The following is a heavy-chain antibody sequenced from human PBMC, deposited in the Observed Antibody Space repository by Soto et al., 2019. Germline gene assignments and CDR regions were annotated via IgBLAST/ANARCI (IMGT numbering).Heavy chain of an antibody. CDR2: INPSGGST. J-gene: IGHJ3*02. V-gene: IGHV1-46*01. CDR1: GYTFTSYY. Sequence: QVQLVQSGAEVKKPGASVKVSCKASGYTFTSYYMHWVRQAPGQGLEWMGIINPSGGSTSYAQKFQGRGTMTRDTSTSTVYMEHSSLRSEDTAVYYCARDLIIYCSGGSCTDAFDIWGQGTMVTVSS. CDR3: ARDLIIYCSGGSCTDAFDI. D-gene: IGHD2-15*01.